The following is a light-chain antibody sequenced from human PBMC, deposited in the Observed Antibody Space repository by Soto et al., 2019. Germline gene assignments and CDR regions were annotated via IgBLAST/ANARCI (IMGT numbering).Light chain of an antibody. CDR2: DVN. Sequence: QSALTQPASVSGSPGQSITISCTGTRSDIGAYNFVSWYQQHPGEVPKLILYDVNFRPSGVSNRFSGSKSGNTASLTISGLLAEDEADYYCTEWTTSTTLIFGGGTKLTVL. CDR3: TEWTTSTTLI. CDR1: RSDIGAYNF. J-gene: IGLJ2*01. V-gene: IGLV2-14*03.